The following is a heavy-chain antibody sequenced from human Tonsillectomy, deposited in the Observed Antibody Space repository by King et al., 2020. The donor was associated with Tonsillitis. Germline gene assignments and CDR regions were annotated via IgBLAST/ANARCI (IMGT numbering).Heavy chain of an antibody. D-gene: IGHD3-10*01. J-gene: IGHJ4*02. CDR2: ISYDGRNK. CDR1: GFTFSSYP. Sequence: VQLVESGGGVVQPGRSLRLSCAASGFTFSSYPMQWVRQAPGKGLEWVAVISYDGRNKYYADSVKGRITISRDNSKNTLFLQMNSLRAEDTAVYYCARDCYGSGSYAIDYWGQGTLVTVSS. V-gene: IGHV3-30*04. CDR3: ARDCYGSGSYAIDY.